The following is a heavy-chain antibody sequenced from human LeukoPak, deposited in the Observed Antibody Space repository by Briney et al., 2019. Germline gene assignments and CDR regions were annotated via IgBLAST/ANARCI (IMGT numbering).Heavy chain of an antibody. V-gene: IGHV4-31*03. CDR3: ARFRGGGTFDY. D-gene: IGHD1-1*01. CDR2: IYYSGST. CDR1: GGSISSGGYY. Sequence: PQTLSLTCTVSGGSISSGGYYWSWIRQHPGKGLEWIGYIYYSGSTYYNPSLKSRVTISVDRSKNQFSLKLSSVTAADTAVYYCARFRGGGTFDYWGQGTLVTVSS. J-gene: IGHJ4*02.